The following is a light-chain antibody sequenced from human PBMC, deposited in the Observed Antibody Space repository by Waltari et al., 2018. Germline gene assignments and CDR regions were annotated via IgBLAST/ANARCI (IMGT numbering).Light chain of an antibody. CDR1: RDIRNY. Sequence: DIQLTQSPSFLSASVGDRVTFTCRASRDIRNYLAWYQQKSGKAPKLLIFAASTLQSGVPSRFSGIGSGTEFTLTISSLQPEDLATYYCQQPPGTFGGGTKVEIK. CDR2: AAS. J-gene: IGKJ4*01. V-gene: IGKV1-9*01. CDR3: QQPPGT.